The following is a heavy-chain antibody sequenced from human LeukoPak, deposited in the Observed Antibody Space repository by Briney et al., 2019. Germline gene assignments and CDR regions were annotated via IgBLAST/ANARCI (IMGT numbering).Heavy chain of an antibody. CDR3: ARDNDIYYDSSGYYYQGWAFDI. CDR2: ISSSSSYI. Sequence: PGGSLRLSCAASGFTFSTYAMSWVRQAPGKGLEWVSSISSSSSYIYYADSVKGRFTISRDNAKNSLYLQMNSLRAEDTAVYYCARDNDIYYDSSGYYYQGWAFDIWGQGTMVTVSS. D-gene: IGHD3-22*01. J-gene: IGHJ3*02. V-gene: IGHV3-21*01. CDR1: GFTFSTYA.